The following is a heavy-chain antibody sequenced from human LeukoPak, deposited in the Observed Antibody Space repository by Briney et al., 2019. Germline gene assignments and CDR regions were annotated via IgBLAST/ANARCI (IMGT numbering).Heavy chain of an antibody. Sequence: GGSLRLSCAASGFTFSSYWMHWVRQAPGKGLVWVSRINSDGSSTSYADSVKGRFTISRDNAKNTLYLQMNNLRAEDTAVYYCASSGSYGVVDYWGQGTLVTVSS. CDR1: GFTFSSYW. CDR2: INSDGSST. J-gene: IGHJ4*02. CDR3: ASSGSYGVVDY. D-gene: IGHD1-26*01. V-gene: IGHV3-74*01.